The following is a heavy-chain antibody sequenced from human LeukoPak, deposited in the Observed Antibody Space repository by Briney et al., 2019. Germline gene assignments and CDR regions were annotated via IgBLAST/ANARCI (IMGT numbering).Heavy chain of an antibody. D-gene: IGHD2-2*01. V-gene: IGHV4-4*09. Sequence: SETLSLTCTVSGGSISSYYWSWIRQPPGKGLEWIGYIYTSGSTNYNPSLKSRVTISVDTSKNQFSLKLSSVTAADTAVYYCARHGLGYCSSTSCHNWFDLWGQGTLVTVSS. CDR2: IYTSGST. CDR1: GGSISSYY. J-gene: IGHJ5*02. CDR3: ARHGLGYCSSTSCHNWFDL.